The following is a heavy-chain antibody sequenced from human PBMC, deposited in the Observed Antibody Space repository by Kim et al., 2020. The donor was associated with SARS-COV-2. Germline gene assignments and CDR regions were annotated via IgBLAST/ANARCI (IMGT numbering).Heavy chain of an antibody. J-gene: IGHJ4*02. CDR2: GAPT. D-gene: IGHD5-12*01. CDR3: AKSGQLDY. Sequence: GAPTYYPGSVKGRFTISRDNSKNTLYLRMNNLRAEDTSVYFCAKSGQLDYWGQGTLVTVSS. V-gene: IGHV3-23*01.